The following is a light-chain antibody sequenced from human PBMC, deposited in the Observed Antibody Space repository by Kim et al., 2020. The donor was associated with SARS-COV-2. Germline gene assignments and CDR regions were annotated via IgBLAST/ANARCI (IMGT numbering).Light chain of an antibody. V-gene: IGLV2-14*03. CDR3: SSHRSTTTR. CDR1: STDVSAYNH. J-gene: IGLJ3*02. CDR2: DVN. Sequence: QSALTQPASVSGSPGQSITISCTGTSTDVSAYNHVSWYQHHPGKAPKLIIYDVNNRPSGVSVRFSGSQSGNTASLTISGLQPEDEADYYCSSHRSTTTRFGGGTKVTVL.